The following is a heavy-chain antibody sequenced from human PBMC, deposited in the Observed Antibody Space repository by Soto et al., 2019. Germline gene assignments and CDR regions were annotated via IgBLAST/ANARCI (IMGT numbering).Heavy chain of an antibody. V-gene: IGHV4-59*01. J-gene: IGHJ3*02. CDR1: GGSISSYY. CDR3: XXXXGDAFDI. Sequence: QVQLQESGPGLVKPSETLSLTCTVSGGSISSYYWSWIRQPPGKGLEWIGYIYYSGSTNYNPSLXXXXXXXXXXXXXXXXXXXXXXXXXXXXXXXXXXXXGDAFDIWGQGTMVTVSS. CDR2: IYYSGST.